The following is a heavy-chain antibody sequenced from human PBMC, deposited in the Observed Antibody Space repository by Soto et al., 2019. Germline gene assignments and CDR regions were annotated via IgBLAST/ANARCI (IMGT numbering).Heavy chain of an antibody. CDR1: GGSISSGDYY. V-gene: IGHV4-30-4*01. J-gene: IGHJ6*02. CDR3: AREGSSWYNQIHRYCYYYDRIAV. CDR2: IYYSGST. D-gene: IGHD6-13*01. Sequence: PSETLSLTCTVSGGSISSGDYYWSWIRQPPGKGLEWIGYIYYSGSTYYNPSLKSRVTISVDTSKNQFSLKLSSVTAADTAVYYCAREGSSWYNQIHRYCYYYDRIAVSGQGTTVTGSS.